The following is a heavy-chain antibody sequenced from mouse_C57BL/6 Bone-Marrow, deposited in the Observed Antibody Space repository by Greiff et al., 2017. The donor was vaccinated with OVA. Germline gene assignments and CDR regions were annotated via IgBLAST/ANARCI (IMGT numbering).Heavy chain of an antibody. CDR1: GYSFTSYY. D-gene: IGHD2-1*01. J-gene: IGHJ3*01. CDR3: ARYYGNYLAGFAD. V-gene: IGHV1-66*01. CDR2: IYPGSGNT. Sequence: QVQLQQSGPELVKPGASVKISCKASGYSFTSYYIHWVKQRPGQGLEWIGWIYPGSGNTKYNEKFKGKATLTADTSSSTAYMQLSSLTSEDSAVDYCARYYGNYLAGFADWGQGTLVTVSA.